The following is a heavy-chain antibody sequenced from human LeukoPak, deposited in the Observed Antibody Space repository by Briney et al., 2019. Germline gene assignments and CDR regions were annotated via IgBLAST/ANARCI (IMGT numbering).Heavy chain of an antibody. J-gene: IGHJ6*02. CDR3: ARDQLSGSYSPDYYYGMDV. Sequence: ASVKVSCKASGGTFSSYAISWVRQAPGQGLEWMGGIIPIFGTANYAQKFQGRVTITADESTSTAYMELSSLRSEDTAVYYCARDQLSGSYSPDYYYGMDVWGQGTTVTVSS. D-gene: IGHD1-26*01. CDR2: IIPIFGTA. CDR1: GGTFSSYA. V-gene: IGHV1-69*13.